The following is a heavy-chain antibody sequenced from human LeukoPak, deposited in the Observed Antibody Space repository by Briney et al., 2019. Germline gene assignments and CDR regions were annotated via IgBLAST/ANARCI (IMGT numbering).Heavy chain of an antibody. CDR3: ARDSRIVGATTRHFDY. J-gene: IGHJ4*02. CDR1: GYTFTSYA. Sequence: GASVKVSCKASGYTFTSYAMNWVRQAPGQGLEWMGWINNNTGNPTYAQGFTGRFVFSLDTSVSTAYLQISSLKAEDTAVYYCARDSRIVGATTRHFDYWGQGPLVTVSS. CDR2: INNNTGNP. D-gene: IGHD1-26*01. V-gene: IGHV7-4-1*02.